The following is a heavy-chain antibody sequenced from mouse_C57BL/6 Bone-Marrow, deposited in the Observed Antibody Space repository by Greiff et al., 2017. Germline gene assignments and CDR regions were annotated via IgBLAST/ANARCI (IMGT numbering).Heavy chain of an antibody. CDR1: GYTFTDYY. CDR3: AYDGYYAMDY. CDR2: INPNNGGT. J-gene: IGHJ4*01. D-gene: IGHD2-3*01. Sequence: VQLQQSGPELVKPGASVKISCKASGYTFTDYYMTWVKQSHGKSLEWIGDINPNNGGTSYNQKFKGKGTLTVDKSSSTAYMELRSLTSEDSAVYYCAYDGYYAMDYWGQGTSVTVSS. V-gene: IGHV1-26*01.